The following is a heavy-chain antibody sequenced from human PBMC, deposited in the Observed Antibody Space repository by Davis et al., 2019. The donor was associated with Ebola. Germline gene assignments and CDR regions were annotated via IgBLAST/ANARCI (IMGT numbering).Heavy chain of an antibody. V-gene: IGHV5-51*01. D-gene: IGHD5/OR15-5a*01. Sequence: PGGSLRLSCKGSGYRFTTYWIGWVRQMPGKGLEWMGIIYPGDSDTRYSPSFQGQVTISADKSITTAYLQWSSLKASDTAMYYCASLTSVSAPPKWGQGTLVTVSS. CDR3: ASLTSVSAPPK. CDR2: IYPGDSDT. J-gene: IGHJ4*02. CDR1: GYRFTTYW.